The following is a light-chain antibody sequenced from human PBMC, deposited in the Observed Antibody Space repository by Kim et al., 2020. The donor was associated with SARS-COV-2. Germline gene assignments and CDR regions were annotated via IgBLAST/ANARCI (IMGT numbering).Light chain of an antibody. J-gene: IGLJ3*02. CDR3: LVSYSGPRWV. V-gene: IGLV7-46*01. Sequence: GGTVTLTCGSSTGPVTSGNCPCWFQQKPGHAPRTLIYDTNNRHSWTPARFSGSLLGDIAALTLSDAQPEDEAEYYCLVSYSGPRWVFGGGTRLTVL. CDR1: TGPVTSGNC. CDR2: DTN.